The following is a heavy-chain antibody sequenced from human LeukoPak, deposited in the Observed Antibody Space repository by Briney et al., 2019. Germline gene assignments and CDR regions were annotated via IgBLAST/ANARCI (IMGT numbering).Heavy chain of an antibody. CDR2: IWRSGSS. D-gene: IGHD4-11*01. J-gene: IGHJ6*02. CDR1: GVSISTTGYY. Sequence: SSETLSLTCSVSGVSISTTGYYWSWIRHLPGKGLEWIGYIWRSGSSYNNPSLNSRVTISIDTSKNQFSLKLSSVTAADTAVYYCAVTTVTPYYYYTMDVWGQGTTVTVSS. CDR3: AVTTVTPYYYYTMDV. V-gene: IGHV4-31*03.